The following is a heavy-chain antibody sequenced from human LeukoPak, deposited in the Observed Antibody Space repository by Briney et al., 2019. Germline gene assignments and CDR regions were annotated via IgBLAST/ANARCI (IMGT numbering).Heavy chain of an antibody. CDR3: ANSYDSSGYYYS. CDR1: GGTFSSYA. D-gene: IGHD3-22*01. CDR2: IIPIFGTA. V-gene: IGHV1-69*06. Sequence: SVKVSCKASGGTFSSYAISWVRQAPGQGLEWMGGIIPIFGTANYAQKFQGRVTITADKSTSTAYMELSSLRSEDTAVYYCANSYDSSGYYYSWGQGTLGTVSS. J-gene: IGHJ4*02.